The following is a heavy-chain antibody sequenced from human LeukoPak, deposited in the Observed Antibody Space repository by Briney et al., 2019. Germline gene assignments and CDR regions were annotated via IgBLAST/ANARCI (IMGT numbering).Heavy chain of an antibody. V-gene: IGHV3-30*04. CDR2: VSYDGSDK. CDR1: GFNVRGYA. Sequence: PGGSLRLSCTASGFNVRGYAMYWVRQAPGKGLEWVAVVSYDGSDKNYADSVKGRFTISRDNSQNTLYPQMNSLRVEDTAVYYCARSQMVRGVTPFYYFDFWGQGTLVTVSS. D-gene: IGHD3-10*01. J-gene: IGHJ4*02. CDR3: ARSQMVRGVTPFYYFDF.